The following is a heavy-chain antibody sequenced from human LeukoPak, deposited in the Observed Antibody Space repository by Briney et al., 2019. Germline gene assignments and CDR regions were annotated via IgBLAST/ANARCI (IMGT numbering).Heavy chain of an antibody. J-gene: IGHJ4*02. CDR2: IIPIFGTA. CDR1: GYTFTSYA. V-gene: IGHV1-69*05. CDR3: AREAHTVRNYYDSSGYYPLRY. Sequence: GASVKVSCKASGYTFTSYAISWVRQAPGQGLEWMGGIIPIFGTANHAQKFQGRVTITTDESTSTAYMELSSLRSEDTAVYYCAREAHTVRNYYDSSGYYPLRYWGQGTLVTVSS. D-gene: IGHD3-22*01.